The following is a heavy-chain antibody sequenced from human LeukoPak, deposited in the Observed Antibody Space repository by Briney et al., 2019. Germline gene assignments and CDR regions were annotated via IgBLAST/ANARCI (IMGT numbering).Heavy chain of an antibody. J-gene: IGHJ4*02. Sequence: GSLRLSCAASGFTFSSYAMSWIRQPAGKGLEWIGRIYTSGSTNYNPSLKSRVTMSVDTSKNQFSLKLSSVTAADTAVYYCARDGVAHLNWGQGTLVTVSS. CDR3: ARDGVAHLN. V-gene: IGHV4-4*07. CDR2: IYTSGST. D-gene: IGHD3-3*01. CDR1: GFTFSSYA.